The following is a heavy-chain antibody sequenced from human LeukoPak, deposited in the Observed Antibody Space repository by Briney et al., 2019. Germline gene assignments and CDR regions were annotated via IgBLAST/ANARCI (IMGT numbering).Heavy chain of an antibody. Sequence: GGSLRLSCAASGFTFSSYAMSWVRQAPGKGLEWVSAISGSGGSTYYADSVKGRYTISRDNSKNTLYLQMNSLRAEDTAVYYCAKATMIVVVMAFDYWGQGTLVTVSS. CDR1: GFTFSSYA. V-gene: IGHV3-23*01. J-gene: IGHJ4*02. CDR3: AKATMIVVVMAFDY. CDR2: ISGSGGST. D-gene: IGHD3-22*01.